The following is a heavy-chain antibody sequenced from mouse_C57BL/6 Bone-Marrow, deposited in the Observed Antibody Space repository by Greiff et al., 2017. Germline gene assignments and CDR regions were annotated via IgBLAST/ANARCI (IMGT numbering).Heavy chain of an antibody. Sequence: QVTLKVSGPGILQSSQTLSLPCSFSGFSLSTSGMGVSWIRQPSGKGLEWLAHIYWDDDKRYNPSLKSRLTISKDTSRNQVFLKITSVDTADTATYYCARSSNYDYYYFDYWGQGTTLTVSS. D-gene: IGHD2-4*01. CDR3: ARSSNYDYYYFDY. J-gene: IGHJ2*01. V-gene: IGHV8-12*01. CDR1: GFSLSTSGMG. CDR2: IYWDDDK.